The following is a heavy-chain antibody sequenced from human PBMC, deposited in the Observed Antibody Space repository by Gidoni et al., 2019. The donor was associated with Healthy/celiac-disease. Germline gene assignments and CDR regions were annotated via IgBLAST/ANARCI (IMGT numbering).Heavy chain of an antibody. Sequence: EVQLVESGGGLVQPGRSLRLSCAASGFTFADYAMPWVRQAPGKGLEWVSGISWNSGSIGYADSVKGRFTISRDNAKNSLYLQMNSLRAEDTALYYCAKEGYCSSTSCYKRGAFDIWGQGTMVTVSS. CDR2: ISWNSGSI. CDR1: GFTFADYA. CDR3: AKEGYCSSTSCYKRGAFDI. V-gene: IGHV3-9*01. D-gene: IGHD2-2*01. J-gene: IGHJ3*02.